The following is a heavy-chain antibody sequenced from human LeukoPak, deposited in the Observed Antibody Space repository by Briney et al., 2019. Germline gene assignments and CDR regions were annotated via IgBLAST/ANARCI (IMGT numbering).Heavy chain of an antibody. J-gene: IGHJ6*02. CDR1: GGTFSSYA. D-gene: IGHD4-17*01. CDR2: IIPMFGTG. CDR3: ARDLYDYGDYRSYYYYGMDV. V-gene: IGHV1-69*01. Sequence: GASVKVSCKASGGTFSSYAITWVRQAPGQGLEWMGGIIPMFGTGKYAQKFQGRVTITADESTSTAYMELSSLRSEDTAVYYCARDLYDYGDYRSYYYYGMDVWGQGTTVTVSS.